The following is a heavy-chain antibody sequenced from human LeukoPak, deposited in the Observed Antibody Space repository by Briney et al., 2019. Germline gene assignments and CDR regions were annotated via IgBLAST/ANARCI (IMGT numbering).Heavy chain of an antibody. V-gene: IGHV5-10-1*01. D-gene: IGHD5-18*01. CDR3: ARHNNYAYADY. J-gene: IGHJ4*02. Sequence: GESLRISCKGSGYSFTSYWINWVRQMPGKGLEWMGRFDPSDSYINYSPSFQGHVTISAGKSISTAYLQWSSLKASDTAIYYCARHNNYAYADYWGQGTLVTVSS. CDR1: GYSFTSYW. CDR2: FDPSDSYI.